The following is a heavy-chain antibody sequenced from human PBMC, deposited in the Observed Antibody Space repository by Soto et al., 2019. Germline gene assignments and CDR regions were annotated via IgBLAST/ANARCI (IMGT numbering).Heavy chain of an antibody. CDR2: IYYSGTT. J-gene: IGHJ5*02. CDR1: GGSISSYY. CDR3: ARYSGRYSYNWFDP. D-gene: IGHD1-26*01. V-gene: IGHV4-59*01. Sequence: SETLSLTYSVSGGSISSYYWSWIRQPPGKGLEWIGYIYYSGTTNYNPSLKSRVTISVDTSKNQFSLKLSSVTAADTAVYYCARYSGRYSYNWFDPWGQGTLFTVS.